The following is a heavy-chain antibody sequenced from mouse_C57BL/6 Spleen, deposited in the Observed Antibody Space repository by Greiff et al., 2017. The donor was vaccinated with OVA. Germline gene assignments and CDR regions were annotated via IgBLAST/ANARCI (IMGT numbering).Heavy chain of an antibody. CDR2: IRLKSDNSAT. CDR1: GFTFSNYW. V-gene: IGHV6-3*01. CDR3: TTGPYFDC. J-gene: IGHJ2*01. D-gene: IGHD4-1*01. Sequence: EVKLMESGGGLVQPGGSMKLSCVASGFTFSNYWMNWVRQSPEKGLEWVAQIRLKSDNSATHYAVSVKGRFTISRDDSKSSVYLQMDNLRAEDTGIYYCTTGPYFDCWGQGTTLTVAS.